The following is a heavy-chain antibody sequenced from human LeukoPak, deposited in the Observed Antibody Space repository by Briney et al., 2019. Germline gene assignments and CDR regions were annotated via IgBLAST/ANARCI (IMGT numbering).Heavy chain of an antibody. CDR2: IKHDGSQK. J-gene: IGHJ4*02. D-gene: IGHD6-13*01. Sequence: GGSLRLSCAASGFNFSSYRMDWVRQAPGKGLDWVANIKHDGSQKHYVDSVKGRFTISREHTKNSLYLQVNNLRADDTALSYFAWVGSQSGSGCYDYWGQGTLVTVSS. V-gene: IGHV3-7*04. CDR3: AWVGSQSGSGCYDY. CDR1: GFNFSSYR.